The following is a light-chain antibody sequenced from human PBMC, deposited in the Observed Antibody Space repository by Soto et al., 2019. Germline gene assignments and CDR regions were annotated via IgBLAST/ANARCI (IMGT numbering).Light chain of an antibody. CDR3: CAYAGSYTVV. CDR2: DVS. CDR1: SSDVGAYNY. V-gene: IGLV2-11*01. Sequence: QAALTQPRSVSGSPGQSGTIACTGTSSDVGAYNYVSWYQQHPGKVPKLMIYDVSRRPSGVPDRFSGSKSGNTASLTISGLKAGDESDYYCCAYAGSYTVVFGGGTQLTV. J-gene: IGLJ3*02.